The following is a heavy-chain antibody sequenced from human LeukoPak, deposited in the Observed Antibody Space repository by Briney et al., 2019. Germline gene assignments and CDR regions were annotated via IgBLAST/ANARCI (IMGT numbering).Heavy chain of an antibody. V-gene: IGHV4-59*08. CDR2: IYYSGST. CDR1: GGSISSYY. J-gene: IGHJ6*02. CDR3: ARNALAAAGTDSYYYYGMDV. Sequence: SETLSLTCTVSGGSISSYYWSWIRQPPVKGLEWIGYIYYSGSTNYNPSLKSRVTISVDTSKNQFSLKLSSVTAADTAVYYCARNALAAAGTDSYYYYGMDVWGQGTTVTVSS. D-gene: IGHD6-13*01.